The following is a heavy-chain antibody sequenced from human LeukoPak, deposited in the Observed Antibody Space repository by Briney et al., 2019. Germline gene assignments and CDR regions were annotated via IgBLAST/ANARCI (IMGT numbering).Heavy chain of an antibody. CDR2: IYHSGST. CDR1: GGSISSGGYS. D-gene: IGHD3-9*01. Sequence: PSETLSLTCAVSGGSISSGGYSWRWIRQPPGKGLEWIGYIYHSGSTYYNPSLKSRVTISVDRSKNQFSLKLSSVTAADTAVYYCARDRLTGQHRGIDYWGQGTLVTVSS. CDR3: ARDRLTGQHRGIDY. J-gene: IGHJ4*02. V-gene: IGHV4-30-2*01.